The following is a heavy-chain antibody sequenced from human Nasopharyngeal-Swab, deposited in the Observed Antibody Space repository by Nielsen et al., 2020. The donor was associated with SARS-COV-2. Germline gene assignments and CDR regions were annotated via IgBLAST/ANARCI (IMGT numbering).Heavy chain of an antibody. CDR2: IYPGDSDT. CDR1: GYSFTSYW. Sequence: GGSLRLPCKGSGYSFTSYWIGWVRQMPGKGLEWMGIIYPGDSDTRYSPSFQGQVTISADKSISTAYLRWSSLKASDTAMYYCARQGAVAGYYYYYMDVWGKGTTVTVSS. V-gene: IGHV5-51*01. J-gene: IGHJ6*03. D-gene: IGHD6-19*01. CDR3: ARQGAVAGYYYYYMDV.